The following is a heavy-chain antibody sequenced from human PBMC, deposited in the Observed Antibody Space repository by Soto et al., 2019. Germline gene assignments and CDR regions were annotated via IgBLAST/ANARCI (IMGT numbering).Heavy chain of an antibody. Sequence: QVQLQESGPGLVKPSGTLSLTCAVSGGSISSSNWWSWVRQPPGKGLEWIGEIYHGGSTNYNPSLTSRAPIHVDKAKNQFSLKLSSVTAADTAVYYCARLLIGGYIYGPRQTEFDYWGQRTLVTVAS. CDR1: GGSISSSNW. J-gene: IGHJ4*02. CDR3: ARLLIGGYIYGPRQTEFDY. V-gene: IGHV4-4*02. D-gene: IGHD5-18*01. CDR2: IYHGGST.